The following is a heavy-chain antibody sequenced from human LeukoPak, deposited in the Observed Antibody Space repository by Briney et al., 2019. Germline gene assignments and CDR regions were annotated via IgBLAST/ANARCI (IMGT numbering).Heavy chain of an antibody. Sequence: VASVKVSCKASGGTFSSYAISWVRQAPGQGLEWMGGIIPIFGTANYAQKFQGRVTITADESTSTAYMELSSLRSEDTAVYYCARDQYSYGHGGGFDYWGQGTLVTVSS. CDR2: IIPIFGTA. V-gene: IGHV1-69*13. J-gene: IGHJ4*02. CDR3: ARDQYSYGHGGGFDY. CDR1: GGTFSSYA. D-gene: IGHD5-18*01.